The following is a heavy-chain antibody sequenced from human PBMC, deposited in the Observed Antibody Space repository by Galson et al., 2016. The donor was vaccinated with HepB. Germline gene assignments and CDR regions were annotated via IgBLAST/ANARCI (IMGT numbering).Heavy chain of an antibody. D-gene: IGHD3-3*01. Sequence: SLRLSCAASGFTFSSYTMNWVRQAPGKGLEWVSSISSSSSYIYYADSVKGRFTISRDSAKNSLYLQMNSLRAEDTAVDYCARDLGHYDFWSGYYDYYYMDVWGKGTTVTVSS. J-gene: IGHJ6*03. CDR3: ARDLGHYDFWSGYYDYYYMDV. CDR2: ISSSSSYI. CDR1: GFTFSSYT. V-gene: IGHV3-21*01.